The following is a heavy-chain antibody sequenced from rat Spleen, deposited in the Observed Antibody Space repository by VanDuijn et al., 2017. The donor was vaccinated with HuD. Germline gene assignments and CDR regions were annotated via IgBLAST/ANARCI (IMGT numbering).Heavy chain of an antibody. CDR1: GFTFSNYD. Sequence: EVQLVESGGGLVQPGRSLKLSCAASGFTFSNYDMAWVRQAPRRGLDWVASIIYDGRNPYYRDSVKGRYTISRDNAKSTLYLQMDSLRSEDTATYYCTRGGRRVYGYYFDYWGQGVMVTVSS. V-gene: IGHV5-29*01. CDR3: TRGGRRVYGYYFDY. D-gene: IGHD1-11*01. CDR2: IIYDGRNP. J-gene: IGHJ2*01.